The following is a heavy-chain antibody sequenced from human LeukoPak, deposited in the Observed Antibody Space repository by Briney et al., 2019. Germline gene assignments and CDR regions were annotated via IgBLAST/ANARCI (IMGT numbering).Heavy chain of an antibody. J-gene: IGHJ4*02. D-gene: IGHD3-3*01. CDR2: IYNTGST. Sequence: SETLSLTCTVSGDSIRSNNYYWGWIRQPPGKGLEWIGSIYNTGSTFYNPSLKSRVIISVDTSKNQFSLKLSSVTAADTAVYYCQSRFLEWLLDYWGQGTLVTVSS. CDR3: QSRFLEWLLDY. V-gene: IGHV4-39*01. CDR1: GDSIRSNNYY.